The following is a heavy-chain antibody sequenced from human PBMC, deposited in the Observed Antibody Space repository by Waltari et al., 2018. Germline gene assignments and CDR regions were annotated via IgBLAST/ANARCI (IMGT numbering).Heavy chain of an antibody. D-gene: IGHD3-10*01. CDR1: GGTLSRYA. CDR3: ARSQITIVRGVIMGYYGMDV. CDR2: IIPMFGTA. Sequence: VQLVQAGAEVKKPGSSVKGSCKASGGTLSRYAISWVRQAPGQRLEWMGGIIPMFGTANYAQKFQGRVTITADESTSTAYMELSSLRSADTAVYYCARSQITIVRGVIMGYYGMDVWGQGTTVTVSS. V-gene: IGHV1-69*01. J-gene: IGHJ6*02.